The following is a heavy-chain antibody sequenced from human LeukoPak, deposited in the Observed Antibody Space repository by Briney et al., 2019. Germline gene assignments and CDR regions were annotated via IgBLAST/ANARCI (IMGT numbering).Heavy chain of an antibody. CDR3: AGGGIAAADFDY. CDR1: GGSISSYY. D-gene: IGHD6-13*01. CDR2: IYYSGGT. J-gene: IGHJ4*02. V-gene: IGHV4-59*01. Sequence: PSEALSLTCTVAGGSISSYYWSWIRQPRGKGLEWIGYIYYSGGTNYNPSLKSRVTISVDTSKNQFSLKLSAVTAADTAVYYCAGGGIAAADFDYWGQGTLVTVSS.